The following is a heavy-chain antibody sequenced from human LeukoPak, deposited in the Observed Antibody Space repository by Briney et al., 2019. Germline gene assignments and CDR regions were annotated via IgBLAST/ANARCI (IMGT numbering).Heavy chain of an antibody. J-gene: IGHJ6*03. CDR2: IGYDGRGK. Sequence: GGSLRLSCAASGFTFSSYGMHWVRQAPGKGLEWVAFIGYDGRGKYYVDSVKGRFTISRDNSKNTLYLQMNSLRAEDTAVYYCATAGYCSSTSCYPLFYYYYMDVWGKGTTVTVSS. CDR1: GFTFSSYG. CDR3: ATAGYCSSTSCYPLFYYYYMDV. V-gene: IGHV3-30*02. D-gene: IGHD2-2*01.